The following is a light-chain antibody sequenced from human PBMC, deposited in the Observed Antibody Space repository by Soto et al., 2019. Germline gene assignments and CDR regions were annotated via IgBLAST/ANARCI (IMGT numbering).Light chain of an antibody. CDR2: ASS. Sequence: DIPMNQSPSSLAASVGDRVTISCRASQPISICINWYQQKPGKAPKLLIYASSNLHGGVPSRFSGSGSGTHFTLTISSLQPEDFATYSCQPSHTFPYPFGQGTRLEIK. CDR3: QPSHTFPYP. J-gene: IGKJ5*01. CDR1: QPISIC. V-gene: IGKV1-39*01.